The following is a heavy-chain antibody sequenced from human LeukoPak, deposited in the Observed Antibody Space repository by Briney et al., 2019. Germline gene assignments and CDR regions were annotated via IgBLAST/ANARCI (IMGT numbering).Heavy chain of an antibody. CDR2: INPIGGGT. J-gene: IGHJ4*02. CDR1: GYTLTYYY. D-gene: IGHD2-8*01. Sequence: ASVKGSCKASGYTLTYYYIHWVRQAPGQGLEWMGWINPIGGGTNYAQKFQGRVTMTRDTSIATAYMEMSSPRSDDTAVYYCARDNGRGYPVYFGYWGQGTLVTVSS. CDR3: ARDNGRGYPVYFGY. V-gene: IGHV1-2*02.